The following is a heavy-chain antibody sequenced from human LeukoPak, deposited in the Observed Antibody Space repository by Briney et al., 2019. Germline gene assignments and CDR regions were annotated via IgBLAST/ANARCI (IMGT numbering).Heavy chain of an antibody. Sequence: PGGSLRLSCAASGFTFSHYLMHWVRQAPGKGLVWVSRINSDESNTNSYADSVKGRFIISRDNAKNTLYLQMNSLRAEDTAVYFCGRGRNGIDIWGQGTTVIVSS. CDR1: GFTFSHYL. J-gene: IGHJ3*02. V-gene: IGHV3-74*01. CDR2: INSDESNT. D-gene: IGHD2-8*01. CDR3: GRGRNGIDI.